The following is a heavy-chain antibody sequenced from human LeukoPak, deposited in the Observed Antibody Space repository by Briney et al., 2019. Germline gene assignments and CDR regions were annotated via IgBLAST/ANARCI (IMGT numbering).Heavy chain of an antibody. V-gene: IGHV1-18*01. CDR1: GYTFTSYG. D-gene: IGHD4-23*01. CDR3: ARDVTPTPYYYYYMDV. Sequence: ASVKVSCKASGYTFTSYGISWVRQAPGQGLEWMGWISANNGNTNYAQKLQGGVTMTTGTSTSTAYMELRSLRSDDTAVYYCARDVTPTPYYYYYMDVWGKGTTVTVSS. CDR2: ISANNGNT. J-gene: IGHJ6*03.